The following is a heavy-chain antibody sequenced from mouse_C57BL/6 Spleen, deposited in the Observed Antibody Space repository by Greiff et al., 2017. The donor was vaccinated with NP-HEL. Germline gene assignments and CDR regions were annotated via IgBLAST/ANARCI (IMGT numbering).Heavy chain of an antibody. CDR3: ARPATMVTTSYFDY. D-gene: IGHD2-2*01. CDR1: GYAFSSSW. CDR2: IYPGDGDT. J-gene: IGHJ2*01. Sequence: VQLQQSGPELVKPGASVKISCKASGYAFSSSWMNWVKQRPGKGLEWIGRIYPGDGDTNYNGKFKGKATLTADKSSSTAYMQLSSLTSEDSAVYFCARPATMVTTSYFDYWGQGTTLTVSS. V-gene: IGHV1-82*01.